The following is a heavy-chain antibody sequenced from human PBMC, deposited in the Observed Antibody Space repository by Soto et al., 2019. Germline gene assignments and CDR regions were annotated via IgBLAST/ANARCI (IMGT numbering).Heavy chain of an antibody. V-gene: IGHV3-53*01. Sequence: GGSLSLSCAASGFNVSNNYMTWFRQAPGKGLEWVSIIYTGGSTYYGESVKGRSTISRDNSQKTVFLQVNSVRGEDTAVYYCARATRYFGSFDAWGQGTLVTVSS. J-gene: IGHJ4*02. CDR1: GFNVSNNY. CDR3: ARATRYFGSFDA. CDR2: IYTGGST. D-gene: IGHD1-1*01.